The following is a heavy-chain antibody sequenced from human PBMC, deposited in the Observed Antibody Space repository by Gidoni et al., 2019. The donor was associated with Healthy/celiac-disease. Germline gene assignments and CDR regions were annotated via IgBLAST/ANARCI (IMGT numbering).Heavy chain of an antibody. Sequence: QVQLQESGPGLVKPSETLSLTCTASGGSLSSYYWRWLRQPPGKGLEWLGYIYYSGSTNYNPTLKSRVTISVDASRNQFSLKLSSVTAADTAVCYCAGGGRVATLGVYDMDVWGQGTTVTVSS. V-gene: IGHV4-59*01. CDR3: AGGGRVATLGVYDMDV. CDR2: IYYSGST. J-gene: IGHJ6*02. CDR1: GGSLSSYY. D-gene: IGHD5-12*01.